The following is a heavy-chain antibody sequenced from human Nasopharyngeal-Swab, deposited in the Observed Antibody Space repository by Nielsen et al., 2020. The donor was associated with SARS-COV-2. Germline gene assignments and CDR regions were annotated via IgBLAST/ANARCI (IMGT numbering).Heavy chain of an antibody. J-gene: IGHJ4*02. Sequence: GGYVRLSCAASGFSITTYGMTWVRQDPGKGLEWVSSISELGSGIYYADSVRGRFSISRDTSKNTVYLQMNTLRADDTALYFCTRGLTGHIVQWNPSPYWGQGTLVTVSS. V-gene: IGHV3-23*01. D-gene: IGHD1-14*01. CDR2: ISELGSGI. CDR1: GFSITTYG. CDR3: TRGLTGHIVQWNPSPY.